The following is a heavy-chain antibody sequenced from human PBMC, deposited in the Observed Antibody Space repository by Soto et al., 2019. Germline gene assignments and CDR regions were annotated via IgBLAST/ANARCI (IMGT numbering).Heavy chain of an antibody. CDR3: ARDSSARVRFFDY. J-gene: IGHJ4*02. D-gene: IGHD3-10*01. CDR2: ISSSGSTI. Sequence: GGSLRLSCAASGFTFSSYGMNWVRQAPGRGLEWVSYISSSGSTIYYADSVKGRFTISRDNAKNSLYLQMNSLRAEDTAVYYCARDSSARVRFFDYWGQGTMVTVSS. V-gene: IGHV3-48*03. CDR1: GFTFSSYG.